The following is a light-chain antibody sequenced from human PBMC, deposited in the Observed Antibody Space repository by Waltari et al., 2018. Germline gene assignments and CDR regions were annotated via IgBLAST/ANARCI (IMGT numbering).Light chain of an antibody. CDR3: QTGGHGTWV. V-gene: IGLV4-69*01. Sequence: QLVLTQSPSASASLGASVKLTCTLSSGHSSNVLAWLQQQPEKGPRYLMKVNSDGSHSKGDEIPDRFSGSTSGAERYLTISSVQPEDEADYYCQTGGHGTWVFGGGTKLTVL. J-gene: IGLJ3*02. CDR1: SGHSSNV. CDR2: VNSDGSH.